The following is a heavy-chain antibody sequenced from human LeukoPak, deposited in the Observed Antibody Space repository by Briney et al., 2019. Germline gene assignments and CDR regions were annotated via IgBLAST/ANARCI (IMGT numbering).Heavy chain of an antibody. CDR3: ARDIRYFDWPHYYYGMDV. CDR1: GYTFTGYY. Sequence: GAPVKVSCKASGYTFTGYYMHWVRQAPGQGLEWIGRINPNSGGTNYAQKFQGRVTMTRDTSISTAYMELSRLRSDDTAVYYCARDIRYFDWPHYYYGMDVWGQGTTVTVSS. CDR2: INPNSGGT. D-gene: IGHD3-9*01. J-gene: IGHJ6*02. V-gene: IGHV1-2*06.